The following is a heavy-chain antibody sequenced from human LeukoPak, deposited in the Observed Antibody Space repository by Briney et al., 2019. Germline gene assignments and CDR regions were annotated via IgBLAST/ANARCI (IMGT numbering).Heavy chain of an antibody. J-gene: IGHJ6*03. CDR2: IYYSGST. V-gene: IGHV4-39*07. CDR1: GGSISSSSYY. D-gene: IGHD3-3*01. Sequence: SETLSLTCTVSGGSISSSSYYWGWIRQPPGKGLEWIGSIYYSGSTYYNPSLKSRVTISVDTSKNQFSLKLSSVTAADTAVYYCARVPNYDFWGGYMDVWGKGTTVTVSS. CDR3: ARVPNYDFWGGYMDV.